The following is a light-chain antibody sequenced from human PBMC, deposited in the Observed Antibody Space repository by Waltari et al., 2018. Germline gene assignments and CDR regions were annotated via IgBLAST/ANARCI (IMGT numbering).Light chain of an antibody. CDR2: EVS. J-gene: IGLJ2*01. CDR1: SSDVGGYNY. Sequence: QSALTQPASVSGSPGQSITISCTGTSSDVGGYNYVSWYQQHTGKAPKLMIYEVSNRPSGVSNRFSGSKSGNTAALTISGRQAEDEADYYCSSDTSSSTLFGGGTKLTVL. CDR3: SSDTSSSTL. V-gene: IGLV2-14*01.